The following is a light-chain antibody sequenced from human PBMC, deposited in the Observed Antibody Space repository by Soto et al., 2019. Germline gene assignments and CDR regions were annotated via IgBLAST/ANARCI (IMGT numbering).Light chain of an antibody. V-gene: IGKV3-20*01. CDR2: GAS. J-gene: IGKJ5*01. CDR3: QQYGSSPIT. Sequence: VLTQSPGTLSLSPGERATLSCRAIESVSSSYLAWYQQKPGKAPRLLIYGASSRATGIPERFSGSGSGTDFTLTISRLAPEDFAVYYCQQYGSSPITFGQGTRLEIK. CDR1: ESVSSSY.